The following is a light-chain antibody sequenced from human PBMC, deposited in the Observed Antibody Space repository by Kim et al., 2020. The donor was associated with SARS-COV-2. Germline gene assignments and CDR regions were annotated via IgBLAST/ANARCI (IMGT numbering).Light chain of an antibody. V-gene: IGKV1-39*01. CDR3: QQTYISTFT. CDR2: AAS. CDR1: QNINSH. J-gene: IGKJ3*01. Sequence: DIQMTQSPSSLSASVGDRVTITCRTSQNINSHLNWYHQKPGRAPKLLIYAASTLQGGVPSRFSGSGSETDFTLTISSLQLEDFATYFCQQTYISTFTFGPGTKVDIK.